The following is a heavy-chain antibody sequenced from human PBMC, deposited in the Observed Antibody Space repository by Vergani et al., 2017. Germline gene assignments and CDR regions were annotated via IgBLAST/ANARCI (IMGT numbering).Heavy chain of an antibody. Sequence: EVQLVESGGGLVQPGGSLRLSCAASGFTFSSYAMSWVRQAPGKGLEWVSGISWNSGSIGYADSVKGRFTISRDNAKNSLYLQMNSLRAEDTALYYCAKENLWFGELWGAFDIWGQGTMVTVSS. D-gene: IGHD3-10*01. CDR1: GFTFSSYA. CDR3: AKENLWFGELWGAFDI. V-gene: IGHV3-9*01. J-gene: IGHJ3*02. CDR2: ISWNSGSI.